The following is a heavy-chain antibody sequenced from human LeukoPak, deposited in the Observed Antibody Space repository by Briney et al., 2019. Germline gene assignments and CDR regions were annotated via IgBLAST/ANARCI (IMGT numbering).Heavy chain of an antibody. D-gene: IGHD3-22*01. CDR3: ATTGNYYDSSGYYR. V-gene: IGHV1-69*04. Sequence: SVKVSCKASGGTFSSYAISWVRQAPGQGLEWMGRIIPILGIANYAQKFQGRVTITADKSTSTAYMELSSLRSEDTAVYYCATTGNYYDSSGYYRWGQGTLVTVSS. J-gene: IGHJ4*02. CDR2: IIPILGIA. CDR1: GGTFSSYA.